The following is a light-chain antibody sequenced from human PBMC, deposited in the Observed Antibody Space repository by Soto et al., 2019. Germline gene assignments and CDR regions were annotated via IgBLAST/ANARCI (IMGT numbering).Light chain of an antibody. CDR2: GAS. CDR1: QSVDSY. CDR3: QQYGSSPWT. J-gene: IGKJ1*01. Sequence: EIVLTRSPASLSLSPVERATLSCRASQSVDSYLVWYQQKPGQAPRLLIYGASSRATGIPDRFSGSGSGTDFTLTISRLEPEDFAVYYCQQYGSSPWTFGQGTKVDIK. V-gene: IGKV3-20*01.